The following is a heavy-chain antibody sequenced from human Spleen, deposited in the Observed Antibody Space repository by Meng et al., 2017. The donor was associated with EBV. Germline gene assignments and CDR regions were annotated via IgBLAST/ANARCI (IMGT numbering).Heavy chain of an antibody. CDR2: INHVGST. V-gene: IGHV4-34*01. CDR1: GGSFSDYY. Sequence: QGQLQQWGEGLLKPSETLSLTCAVYGGSFSDYYWSWICQPPGKGLEWIGEINHVGSTNYNPSLKSRVIMSVDTSKNQFSLRLSSVTAADAAVYYCARTLRERLFDWFWSQGTLVTVSS. CDR3: ARTLRERLFDWF. J-gene: IGHJ4*02. D-gene: IGHD3-9*01.